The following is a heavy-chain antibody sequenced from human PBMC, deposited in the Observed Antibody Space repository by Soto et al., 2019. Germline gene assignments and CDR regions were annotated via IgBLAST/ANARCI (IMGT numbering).Heavy chain of an antibody. Sequence: SSETLSLTCAVSGYSISSSNWWGWIRQPPGKGLEWIGYIYYSGSTYYNPSLKSRVTMSVDTSKNQFSLKLSSVTAVDTAVYYCARYRVDHGWFDPWGQGTLVTVSS. J-gene: IGHJ5*02. CDR2: IYYSGST. CDR3: ARYRVDHGWFDP. V-gene: IGHV4-28*01. CDR1: GYSISSSNW. D-gene: IGHD1-1*01.